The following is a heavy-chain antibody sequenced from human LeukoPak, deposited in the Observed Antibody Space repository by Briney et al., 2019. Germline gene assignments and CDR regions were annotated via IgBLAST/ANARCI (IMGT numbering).Heavy chain of an antibody. V-gene: IGHV1-2*02. Sequence: GASVKVSFKASGYTFTDYYMHWVRQAPGQGLEWMGWINPNSGGTNFAQKFQGRVAMTRDTSISTAYLELGSLRSDDTAVYFCARARWQLVPYFDSWGQGTLPTVSS. CDR3: ARARWQLVPYFDS. CDR2: INPNSGGT. J-gene: IGHJ4*02. D-gene: IGHD6-6*01. CDR1: GYTFTDYY.